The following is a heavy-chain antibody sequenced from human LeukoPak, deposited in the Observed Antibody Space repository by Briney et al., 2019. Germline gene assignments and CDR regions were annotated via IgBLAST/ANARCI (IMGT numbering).Heavy chain of an antibody. D-gene: IGHD4-17*01. CDR1: GFTFSSYS. V-gene: IGHV3-48*01. J-gene: IGHJ4*02. CDR3: ARSSTVTRGAVDY. Sequence: PGGSLRLSCAASGFTFSSYSMNWVRQAPGKGLEWVSYISSSSSPIYYADSVKGRFTISRDNAKNSLYLQMNSLRAEDTAVYYCARSSTVTRGAVDYWGQGTLVTVSS. CDR2: ISSSSSPI.